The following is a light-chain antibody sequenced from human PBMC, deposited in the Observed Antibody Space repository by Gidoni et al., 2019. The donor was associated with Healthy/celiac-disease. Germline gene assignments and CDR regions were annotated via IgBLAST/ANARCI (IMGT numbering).Light chain of an antibody. Sequence: AIQLTQSPSSLSASVGDRVTITCRASQGISSALAWYQQKPGKAPKLLIYDASSLESGVPSRFSGSGAGTDFTLTISSLQPEDFATYYCQQFNSYPITFGQGTRLEIK. V-gene: IGKV1-13*02. J-gene: IGKJ5*01. CDR3: QQFNSYPIT. CDR2: DAS. CDR1: QGISSA.